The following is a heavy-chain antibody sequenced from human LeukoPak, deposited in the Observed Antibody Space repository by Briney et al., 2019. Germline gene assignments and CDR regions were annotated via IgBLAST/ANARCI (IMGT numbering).Heavy chain of an antibody. CDR1: RYTFTSHG. D-gene: IGHD6-19*01. Sequence: EASVKVSCKASRYTFTSHGILWVRQAPGQGLEWMGWISGYNGNTNYAQKFQDRLIMTTDTSTSTAYMELRSLRSDDTAVYYCARDSVTGSLGYFQHWGQGTLVTVSS. J-gene: IGHJ1*01. CDR3: ARDSVTGSLGYFQH. CDR2: ISGYNGNT. V-gene: IGHV1-18*01.